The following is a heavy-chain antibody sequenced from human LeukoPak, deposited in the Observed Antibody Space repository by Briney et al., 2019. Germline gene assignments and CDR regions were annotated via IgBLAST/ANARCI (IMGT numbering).Heavy chain of an antibody. V-gene: IGHV3-66*01. J-gene: IGHJ4*02. CDR3: ARGGYSGYDSYDY. CDR2: IYSGGST. D-gene: IGHD5-12*01. Sequence: GGSLRLSCAASGFTFSDYYMSWIRQAPGKGLEWVSVIYSGGSTYYADSVKGRFTISRDNSKNTLYLQMNSLRAEDMAVYYCARGGYSGYDSYDYWGQGTLVTVSS. CDR1: GFTFSDYY.